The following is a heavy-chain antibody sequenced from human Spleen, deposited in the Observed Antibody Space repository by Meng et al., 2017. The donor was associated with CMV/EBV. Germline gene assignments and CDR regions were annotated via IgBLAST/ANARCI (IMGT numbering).Heavy chain of an antibody. CDR1: GFPFSNYT. CDR2: MSRSGNDM. D-gene: IGHD2-15*01. V-gene: IGHV3-21*05. Sequence: GESLKISCAASGFPFSNYTMHWVRQAPGKGPEWVSYMSRSGNDMYYAEFVKGLFTISRDNGKRSLYLQMNSLRAEDTAVYYCARLSGDCRLNHCQWVGGENYYYYAMDVWGQGTTVTVSS. J-gene: IGHJ6*02. CDR3: ARLSGDCRLNHCQWVGGENYYYYAMDV.